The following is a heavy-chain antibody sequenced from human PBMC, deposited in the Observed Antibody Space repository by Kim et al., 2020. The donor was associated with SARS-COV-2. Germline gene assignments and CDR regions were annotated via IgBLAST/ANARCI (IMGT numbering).Heavy chain of an antibody. D-gene: IGHD6-6*01. Sequence: GGSLRLSCAVSGFIVSNNQMNWVRQAPGKGLEWVSLIYSDGRTYYADSVKGRFTISRDNSKNTVFLQMNSLRAEDTAVYYCASRSIAARDYYYALDVWGQGTTVTVSS. CDR1: GFIVSNNQ. J-gene: IGHJ6*02. CDR3: ASRSIAARDYYYALDV. CDR2: IYSDGRT. V-gene: IGHV3-53*01.